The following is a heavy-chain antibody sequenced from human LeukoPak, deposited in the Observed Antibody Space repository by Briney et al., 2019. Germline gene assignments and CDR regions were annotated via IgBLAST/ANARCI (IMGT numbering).Heavy chain of an antibody. J-gene: IGHJ4*02. D-gene: IGHD1-26*01. V-gene: IGHV4-59*08. CDR3: ASRNLVGVHFDH. Sequence: RSSETLSLTCTVSDDSISIYNWSWIRQPPGKGLEWIGYISYSGSTNYNPSLKSRVTISVDTTKNQFSLKLSSVTAADTAVYYCASRNLVGVHFDHWGQGTLVTVSS. CDR2: ISYSGST. CDR1: DDSISIYN.